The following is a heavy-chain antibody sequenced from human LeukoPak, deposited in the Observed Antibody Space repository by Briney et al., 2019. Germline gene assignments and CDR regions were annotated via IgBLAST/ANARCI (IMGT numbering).Heavy chain of an antibody. V-gene: IGHV1-69*04. Sequence: ASVKVSCKASGGTFSSYAISWVRQAPGQGLEWMGRIIPILAIANYAQKFQGRVTITADKSTSTAYMELSSLRSEDTAVYYCAEAPLRHYYYYYGMDVWGQGTTVTVSS. CDR3: AEAPLRHYYYYYGMDV. CDR1: GGTFSSYA. J-gene: IGHJ6*02. CDR2: IIPILAIA.